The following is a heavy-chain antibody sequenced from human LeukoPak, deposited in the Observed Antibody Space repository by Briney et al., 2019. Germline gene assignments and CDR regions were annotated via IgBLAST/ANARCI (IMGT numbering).Heavy chain of an antibody. V-gene: IGHV1-18*01. CDR2: ISAYAGKT. CDR3: ARDLGNRVATTPDH. D-gene: IGHD5-12*01. J-gene: IGHJ4*02. CDR1: GYTFTSYG. Sequence: ASVKVSCKAYGYTFTSYGITWVRQAPGQGPEWMGWISAYAGKTEYAQKFQGRVTMTTDTSTNTAYMELRSLGSDDTAAYYCARDLGNRVATTPDHWGQGTLVTVSS.